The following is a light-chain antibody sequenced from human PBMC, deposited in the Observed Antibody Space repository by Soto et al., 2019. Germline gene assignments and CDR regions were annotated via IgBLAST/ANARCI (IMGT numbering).Light chain of an antibody. J-gene: IGKJ4*01. Sequence: EIVMTQSPATLSVSPGERVSFSCRASQSIRSNLAWYQHKPGQAPRLLISDASAGATGIPARFSGSGSVTEFTLTINSLQSEDFAVYYCQQYDNWPVTFGGGTKVEIK. CDR2: DAS. V-gene: IGKV3D-15*01. CDR1: QSIRSN. CDR3: QQYDNWPVT.